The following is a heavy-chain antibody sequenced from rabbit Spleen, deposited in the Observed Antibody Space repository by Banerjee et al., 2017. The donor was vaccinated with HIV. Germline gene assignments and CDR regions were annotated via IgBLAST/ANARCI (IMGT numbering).Heavy chain of an antibody. D-gene: IGHD2-1*01. CDR1: GFTISSRYW. V-gene: IGHV1S45*01. J-gene: IGHJ4*01. CDR3: ARGSAAMTMVITGFYLNL. Sequence: QEQLEESGGDLVKPEGSLTLTCTASGFTISSRYWICWVRQAPGKGLEWIACIYGDRSGSTYYANWAKGRFTISRTSSTTVTLEMTSLTAADTATYFCARGSAAMTMVITGFYLNLWGQGTLVTVS. CDR2: IYGDRSGST.